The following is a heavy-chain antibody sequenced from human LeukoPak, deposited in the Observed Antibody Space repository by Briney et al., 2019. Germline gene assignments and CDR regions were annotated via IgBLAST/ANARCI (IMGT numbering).Heavy chain of an antibody. CDR1: GGSISSSSYY. J-gene: IGHJ5*02. Sequence: PSETLSLTCTVSGGSISSSSYYWGWIRQPPGKGLEWIGSIYYSGSIYYNPSLKSRVTISVDTSKNQFSLKLSSVTAADTAVYYCARAGRDTMVRGRGWFDPWGQGTLVTVSS. V-gene: IGHV4-39*07. CDR2: IYYSGSI. D-gene: IGHD3-10*01. CDR3: ARAGRDTMVRGRGWFDP.